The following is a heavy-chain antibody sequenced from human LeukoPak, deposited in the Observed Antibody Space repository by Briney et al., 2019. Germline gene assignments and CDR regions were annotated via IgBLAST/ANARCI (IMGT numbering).Heavy chain of an antibody. CDR1: GGSISSYY. CDR3: ARGGPVIVGATNIDY. V-gene: IGHV4-59*01. J-gene: IGHJ4*02. D-gene: IGHD1-26*01. Sequence: SETLSLTCTVSGGSISSYYWSWIRQPPGKGLEWIGYIYYSGSTNYNPSLKSRVTISVDTSKNQFSLKLSSVTAADTAVYYCARGGPVIVGATNIDYWGQGTLVTVSS. CDR2: IYYSGST.